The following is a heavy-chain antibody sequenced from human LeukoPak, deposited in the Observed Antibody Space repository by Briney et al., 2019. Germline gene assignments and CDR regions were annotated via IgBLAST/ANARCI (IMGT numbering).Heavy chain of an antibody. Sequence: GGSLRLSCVASGFTFSSYGMSWVRQAPGKGLEWVSAISGSGGSTYYADSVKGRFSISRDNSKNTVNLQMNSLRVEDTAVYYCAKGVPGSGWYSGFDAFDIWGQGTMVTVSS. V-gene: IGHV3-23*01. CDR3: AKGVPGSGWYSGFDAFDI. D-gene: IGHD6-19*01. CDR2: ISGSGGST. J-gene: IGHJ3*02. CDR1: GFTFSSYG.